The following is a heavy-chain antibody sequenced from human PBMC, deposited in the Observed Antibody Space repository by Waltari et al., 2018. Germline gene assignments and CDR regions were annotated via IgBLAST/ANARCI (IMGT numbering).Heavy chain of an antibody. J-gene: IGHJ4*02. V-gene: IGHV2-70*15. CDR3: ARMTTVTTSGSVFDY. CDR1: GFSLSTSGMC. CDR2: IDWDDDK. D-gene: IGHD4-17*01. Sequence: QVTLRESGPALVKPTQALTLTCTFSGFSLSTSGMCVSWIRQPPGKALEWLARIDWDDDKYYSTSLKTRLTISKDTSKNQVVLTMTNMDPVDTATYYCARMTTVTTSGSVFDYWGQGTLVTVSS.